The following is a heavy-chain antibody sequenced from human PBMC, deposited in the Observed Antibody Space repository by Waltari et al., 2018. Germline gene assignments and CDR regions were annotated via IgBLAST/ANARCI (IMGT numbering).Heavy chain of an antibody. J-gene: IGHJ4*02. CDR1: GYTLTELS. V-gene: IGHV1-24*01. D-gene: IGHD4-17*01. CDR2: FDPEDGGT. Sequence: QVQLVQSGAEVKKPGASVKVSCKVSGYTLTELSMHWVRQAPGKGLEWRGGFDPEDGGTIYARQFQGRVTMTEDTSTATAYMELSSLRSEDTAVYYCATALSVPPFTVTIFDPQYYFDYWGQGTLVTVSS. CDR3: ATALSVPPFTVTIFDPQYYFDY.